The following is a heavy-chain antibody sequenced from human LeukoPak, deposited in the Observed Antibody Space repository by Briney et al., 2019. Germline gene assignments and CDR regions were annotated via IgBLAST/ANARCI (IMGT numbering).Heavy chain of an antibody. Sequence: GGSLRLSCAASGFTFSTYAMSWVRQIPGKGLEWVSAISGSDDGTYYADSVKGQFTISRDNSRNTLYLQMNTLRAEDTAVYFCAKSPVSSCGGSFCYPFDYWGQGTLVTVSS. D-gene: IGHD2-21*01. J-gene: IGHJ4*02. CDR1: GFTFSTYA. CDR3: AKSPVSSCGGSFCYPFDY. CDR2: ISGSDDGT. V-gene: IGHV3-23*01.